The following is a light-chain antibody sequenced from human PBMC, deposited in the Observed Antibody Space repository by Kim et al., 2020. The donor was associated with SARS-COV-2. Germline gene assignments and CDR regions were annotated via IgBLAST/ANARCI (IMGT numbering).Light chain of an antibody. CDR2: AAS. J-gene: IGKJ2*01. CDR3: QHDNNWPHDT. CDR1: QSVSSN. Sequence: IVMTQSPATLSMSPGERATLSCRASQSVSSNLAWFQQKPGQAPRLLIYAASIRATGIPARFSGSGSETEFTLTISSLQSEDFAVYYCQHDNNWPHDTVGRETKLEI. V-gene: IGKV3D-15*01.